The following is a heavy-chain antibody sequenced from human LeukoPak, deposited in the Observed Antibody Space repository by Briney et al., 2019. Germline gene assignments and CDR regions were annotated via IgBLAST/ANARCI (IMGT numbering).Heavy chain of an antibody. CDR1: GGSISSYY. Sequence: PSETLSLTCTVSGGSISSYYWSWIRQPPGKGLEWIGYIYTNGSTNYNPSLKSRVTISVDTSKNQFSLKLSSVAAADTAVYYCARQYYHYYYYMDIWGKGTTVTVSS. J-gene: IGHJ6*03. V-gene: IGHV4-59*08. CDR3: ARQYYHYYYYMDI. CDR2: IYTNGST.